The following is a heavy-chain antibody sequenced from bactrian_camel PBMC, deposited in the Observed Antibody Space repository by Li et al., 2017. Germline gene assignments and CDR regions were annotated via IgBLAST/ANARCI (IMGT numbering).Heavy chain of an antibody. CDR2: IVLRGGHTYPNAGST. CDR1: GSTVT. V-gene: IGHV3-3*01. D-gene: IGHD2*01. CDR3: AAAKVPVVAIATMTRVLRDMDFPN. J-gene: IGHJ4*01. Sequence: HVQLVESGGGSVQNGGSLRLSCAASGSTVTMAWFRRTRGKEREGVAAIVLRGGHTYPNAGSTYYVEAVKGRFIISQDDNKNSVSLVMNNLKPEDNGIYYCAAAKVPVVAIATMTRVLRDMDFPNWGRGTQVTVS.